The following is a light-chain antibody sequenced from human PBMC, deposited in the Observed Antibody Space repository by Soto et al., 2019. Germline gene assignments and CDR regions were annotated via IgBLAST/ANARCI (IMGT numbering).Light chain of an antibody. CDR1: QSVSSSY. CDR2: GAS. Sequence: EIVLTQSPGTLSLSPGERATLSCRASQSVSSSYLAWYQQKPGQAPRLLIYGASGRATGIPDRFSGSGSGTDFTLTISRLEPEDFAVYYCQQRQYWPPITFGLGTRLEIK. CDR3: QQRQYWPPIT. J-gene: IGKJ5*01. V-gene: IGKV3D-20*02.